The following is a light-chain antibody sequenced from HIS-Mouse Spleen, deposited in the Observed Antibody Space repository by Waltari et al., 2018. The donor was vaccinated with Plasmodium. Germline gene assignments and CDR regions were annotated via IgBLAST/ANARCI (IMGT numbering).Light chain of an antibody. V-gene: IGKV1-39*01. CDR3: QHSYSTWT. CDR1: QSLSNY. Sequence: DIQMTQFPSSLSASVGDRVTITCRASQSLSNYLNWYQQKPGKAPKFLIYAASTLQSVVPSRFSGSGSATDFTLTISSLPPEDFATYDCQHSYSTWTFGQGTKVEIK. J-gene: IGKJ1*01. CDR2: AAS.